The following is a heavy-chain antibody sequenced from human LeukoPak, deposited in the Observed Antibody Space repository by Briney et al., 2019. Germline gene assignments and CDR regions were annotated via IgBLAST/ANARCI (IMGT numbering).Heavy chain of an antibody. CDR3: AKSFGPVIAAAGTGAD. D-gene: IGHD6-13*01. CDR2: ISGSGSST. CDR1: GFTFSSYA. V-gene: IGHV3-23*01. Sequence: GGSLRLSCAASGFTFSSYAMNWVRQAPGEGLEWVSIISGSGSSTYYADSVKGRFTISRDNSKNTLYLQMNSLRAEDTAVYYCAKSFGPVIAAAGTGADWGQGTLVTVSS. J-gene: IGHJ4*02.